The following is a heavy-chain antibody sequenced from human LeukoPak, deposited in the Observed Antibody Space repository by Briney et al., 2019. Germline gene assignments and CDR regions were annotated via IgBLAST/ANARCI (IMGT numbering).Heavy chain of an antibody. CDR2: IYYSGNT. Sequence: SETLSLTCAVSGYSISSGYYWGWIRQPPGKGLEWIGSIYYSGNTYYNPSLKSRLTMSVDTSKNQFSLKLTSVTAADTAVYYCATDKGYRQWFDPWGQGTLVTVSS. V-gene: IGHV4-38-2*02. CDR3: ATDKGYRQWFDP. CDR1: GYSISSGYY. J-gene: IGHJ5*02. D-gene: IGHD5-24*01.